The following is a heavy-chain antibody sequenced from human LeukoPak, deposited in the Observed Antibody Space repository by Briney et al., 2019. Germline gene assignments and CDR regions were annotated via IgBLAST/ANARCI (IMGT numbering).Heavy chain of an antibody. V-gene: IGHV4-34*01. Sequence: SETLSLTRAVYGGSFSGYYWSWIRQPPGKGLEWIGEINHSGSTNYNPSLKSRVTISVDTSKNQFSLKLSSVTAADTAVYYCASEGITMVRGVSWGQGTLVTVSS. J-gene: IGHJ5*02. CDR3: ASEGITMVRGVS. CDR1: GGSFSGYY. CDR2: INHSGST. D-gene: IGHD3-10*01.